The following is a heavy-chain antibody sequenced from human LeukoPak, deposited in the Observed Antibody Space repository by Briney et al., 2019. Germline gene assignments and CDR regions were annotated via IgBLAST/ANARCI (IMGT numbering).Heavy chain of an antibody. Sequence: GGSLRLSCAASGFTFSSYWMHWVRQAPGKGLVWVSRINSDGSSTSYADSVKGRFTISRDNAKNTLYLQMNSLRAADTAVYYCARERIQLWPKSYYFDYWGQGTLVTVSS. V-gene: IGHV3-74*01. D-gene: IGHD5-18*01. CDR3: ARERIQLWPKSYYFDY. J-gene: IGHJ4*02. CDR2: INSDGSST. CDR1: GFTFSSYW.